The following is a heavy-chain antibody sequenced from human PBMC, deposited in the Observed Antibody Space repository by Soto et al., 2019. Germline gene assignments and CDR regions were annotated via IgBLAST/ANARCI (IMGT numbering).Heavy chain of an antibody. CDR1: GGSFSGYY. J-gene: IGHJ6*02. D-gene: IGHD6-13*01. V-gene: IGHV4-34*01. CDR2: INHSGST. Sequence: SETLSLTCAVYGGSFSGYYWSWIRQPPGKGLEWIGEINHSGSTNYNPSLKSRVTISVDTSKNQFSLKLSSVTAADTAVYYCARARSSSWYYYYYGMDVWGQGTTVTVSS. CDR3: ARARSSSWYYYYYGMDV.